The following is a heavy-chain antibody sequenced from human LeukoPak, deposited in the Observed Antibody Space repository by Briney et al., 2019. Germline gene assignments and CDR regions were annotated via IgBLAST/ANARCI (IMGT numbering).Heavy chain of an antibody. CDR3: ARGSVYDFWSGYYNGGGYFDY. D-gene: IGHD3-3*01. CDR2: IYYSGST. J-gene: IGHJ4*02. V-gene: IGHV4-61*08. Sequence: SETLSLTCTASGGSITTSGYYWGWIRQSPGKGLEWIGYIYYSGSTNYNPSLKSRVTISVDTSKNQFSLKLSSVTAADTAVYYCARGSVYDFWSGYYNGGGYFDYWGQGTLVTVSS. CDR1: GGSITTSGYY.